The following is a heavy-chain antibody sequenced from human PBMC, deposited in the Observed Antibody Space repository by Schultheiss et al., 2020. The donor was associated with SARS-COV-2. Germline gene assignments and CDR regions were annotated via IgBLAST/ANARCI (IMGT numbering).Heavy chain of an antibody. CDR1: GFTFSSYG. D-gene: IGHD6-13*01. CDR2: IYSGGST. V-gene: IGHV3-NL1*01. Sequence: GGSLRLSCAASGFTFSSYGMHWVRQAPGKGLEWVSVIYSGGSTYYADSVKGRFTISRDNSKNTLYLQMNSLRAEDTAVYYCAREVRLRSSWYGSSYWGQGTLVTVSS. CDR3: AREVRLRSSWYGSSY. J-gene: IGHJ4*02.